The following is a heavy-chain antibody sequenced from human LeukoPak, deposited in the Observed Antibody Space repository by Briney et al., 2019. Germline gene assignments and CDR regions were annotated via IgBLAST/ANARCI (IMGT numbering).Heavy chain of an antibody. CDR3: EKDRTAVPLAYWYFDL. J-gene: IGHJ2*01. CDR2: IYGSGDST. CDR1: GFTFSNHA. V-gene: IGHV3-23*01. D-gene: IGHD2-2*01. Sequence: PGGSLRLSCAASGFTFSNHAMTWVRQAPGKGLEWVAAIYGSGDSTFYADSVTGRFTISRDNSKNTLYLHMNSLRVEDSAIYYCEKDRTAVPLAYWYFDLWGRGTLVTDSS.